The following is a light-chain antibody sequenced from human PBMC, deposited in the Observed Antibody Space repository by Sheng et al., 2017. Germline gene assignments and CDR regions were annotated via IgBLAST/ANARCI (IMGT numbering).Light chain of an antibody. CDR2: AAS. CDR1: QGISTY. J-gene: IGKJ2*01. V-gene: IGKV1-8*01. Sequence: AIRITQSPSSLSTSTGDRVTITCRASQGISTYLAWYQQKPRKAPKLLIYAASTLQNGVPSRFSGSGSGTDFTLNISWLQSEDFATYYCQQYYSFPPYTFGQGTKLEI. CDR3: QQYYSFPPYT.